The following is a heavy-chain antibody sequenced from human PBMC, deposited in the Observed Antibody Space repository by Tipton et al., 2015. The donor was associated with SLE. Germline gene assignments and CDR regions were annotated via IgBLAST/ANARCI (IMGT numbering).Heavy chain of an antibody. D-gene: IGHD3-22*01. J-gene: IGHJ4*02. CDR2: ISVRTGDT. Sequence: QSGAEVKKPGASVKVSCKASGYTFSSFGISWVRQAPGQGLEWMGWISVRTGDTKYSETIQGRVTMTTDTSTSTASMELRSLRSDDTAVYYCARGSNYYDSTGYDYWGQGTLVTVSS. CDR1: GYTFSSFG. CDR3: ARGSNYYDSTGYDY. V-gene: IGHV1-18*01.